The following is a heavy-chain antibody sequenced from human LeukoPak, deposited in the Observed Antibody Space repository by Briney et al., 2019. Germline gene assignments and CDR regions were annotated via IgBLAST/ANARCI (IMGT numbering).Heavy chain of an antibody. V-gene: IGHV1-8*01. Sequence: ASVKVSCKASGYTFTSYDINWVRQATGQGLEWMGWMNPNSGNTGYAQKFQGRVTMTRNTSIRTAYMQLSSLRSEDTAVYYCARRTMWDTNGWLSPDYWGQGTLVTVSS. D-gene: IGHD6-19*01. CDR2: MNPNSGNT. CDR1: GYTFTSYD. J-gene: IGHJ4*02. CDR3: ARRTMWDTNGWLSPDY.